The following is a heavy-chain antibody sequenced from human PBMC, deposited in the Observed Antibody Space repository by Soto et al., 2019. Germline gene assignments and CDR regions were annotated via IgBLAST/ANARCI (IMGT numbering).Heavy chain of an antibody. D-gene: IGHD3-3*01. J-gene: IGHJ4*02. Sequence: PGGSLRLSCAASGFTFDDYAMHWVRQAPGKGLEWVSGISWNSGSIGYADSVKGRFTISRDNAKNSLYLQMNSLRAEDTALYYCAKEWSGRFLEWLPNFDYCGQGTLVTVSS. CDR2: ISWNSGSI. CDR3: AKEWSGRFLEWLPNFDY. V-gene: IGHV3-9*01. CDR1: GFTFDDYA.